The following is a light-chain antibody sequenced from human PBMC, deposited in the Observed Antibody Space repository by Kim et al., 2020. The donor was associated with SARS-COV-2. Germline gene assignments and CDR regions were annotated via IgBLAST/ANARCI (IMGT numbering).Light chain of an antibody. J-gene: IGKJ5*01. CDR1: QSVTSSY. CDR3: QQYGGSPIT. CDR2: GAS. V-gene: IGKV3-20*01. Sequence: SPEDRATPSCRASQSVTSSYLAWYQEKPGQAPRLLIYGASRRATGIPDRFSGSGSGTDFSLTITRLEPEDFSVYYCQQYGGSPITFGQGTRLEIK.